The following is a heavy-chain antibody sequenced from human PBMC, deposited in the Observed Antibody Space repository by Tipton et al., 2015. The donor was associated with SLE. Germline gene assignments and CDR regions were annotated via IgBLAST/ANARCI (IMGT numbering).Heavy chain of an antibody. V-gene: IGHV4-59*01. CDR2: IYYTGGT. J-gene: IGHJ4*02. CDR1: GGSISSYY. D-gene: IGHD1-26*01. Sequence: TLSLTCTVYGGSISSYYWSWIRQPPGKGLEWIGYIYYTGGTSYNPSLKSRVTISVDTSKNHFSLKLSSVTAADTAVYYCARRVGGSTVGFDHWGQGALVTVTS. CDR3: ARRVGGSTVGFDH.